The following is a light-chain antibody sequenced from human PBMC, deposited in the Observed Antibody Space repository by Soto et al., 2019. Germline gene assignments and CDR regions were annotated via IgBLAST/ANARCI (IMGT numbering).Light chain of an antibody. CDR1: QSVSSY. CDR3: QQRSNWPLT. J-gene: IGKJ4*01. V-gene: IGKV3-11*01. CDR2: DAS. Sequence: EIVLTQSPATLSLSPGERATLSCRASQSVSSYFAWYQQKPGQAPRLLIYDASNRATGIQARFSGSGSGTDFTRTISSLEPEDFAVYYCQQRSNWPLTFVGGTNVEIK.